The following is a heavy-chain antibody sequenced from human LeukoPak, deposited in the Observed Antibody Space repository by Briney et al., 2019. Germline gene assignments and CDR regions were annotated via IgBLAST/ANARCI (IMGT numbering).Heavy chain of an antibody. CDR1: GFTFSSYG. D-gene: IGHD6-19*01. Sequence: GGSLRLSCAASGFTFSSYGMHWVRQAPGKGLEGVAVISYDGSNKYYADSGKGRFTISRDNSKNTLYLQMNSLRAEDTAVYYCAKEQWLVQSRYFDLWGRGTLVTVSS. CDR3: AKEQWLVQSRYFDL. CDR2: ISYDGSNK. V-gene: IGHV3-30*18. J-gene: IGHJ2*01.